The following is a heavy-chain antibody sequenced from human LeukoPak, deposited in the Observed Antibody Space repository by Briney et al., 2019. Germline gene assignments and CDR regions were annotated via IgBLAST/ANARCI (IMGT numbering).Heavy chain of an antibody. D-gene: IGHD2-2*01. CDR2: INHSGST. Sequence: SETLSLTCAVYGGSFSGYYWSWIRQPPGKGLEWIGEINHSGSTNYNPSLKSRVTISVDTSKNQFSLKLSSVTAADTAVYYCARVGQVVPAAKKEFDPWGQETLVTVSS. CDR3: ARVGQVVPAAKKEFDP. V-gene: IGHV4-34*01. CDR1: GGSFSGYY. J-gene: IGHJ5*02.